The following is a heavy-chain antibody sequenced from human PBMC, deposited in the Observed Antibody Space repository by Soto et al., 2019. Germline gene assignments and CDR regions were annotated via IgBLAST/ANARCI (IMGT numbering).Heavy chain of an antibody. CDR2: IIPIFGTP. D-gene: IGHD3-10*01. CDR3: ARDRDDYGSGNYYNRIDF. J-gene: IGHJ4*02. V-gene: IGHV1-69*01. CDR1: GGIFSTYA. Sequence: QVQLVQSGAEVKKPGSSVKVSCKASGGIFSTYAISWLRQAPGQGLEWMGGIIPIFGTPNYAQRFQGRVTITADESTTTSYIELSRLKSDDTAVYYCARDRDDYGSGNYYNRIDFWGQGTLVTVSS.